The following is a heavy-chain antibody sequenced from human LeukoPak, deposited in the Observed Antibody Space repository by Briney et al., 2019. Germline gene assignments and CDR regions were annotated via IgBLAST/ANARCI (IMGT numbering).Heavy chain of an antibody. Sequence: SETLSLTCAVYGGSFSGYYWSWIRQPPGKGLEWIGEINHSGSTNYNPSLKSRVTISVDPSKNQFSLKLSSVTAAETAVYYCARGGYNSRRDNWFDPWGQGTLVTVSS. CDR1: GGSFSGYY. CDR2: INHSGST. D-gene: IGHD5-12*01. CDR3: ARGGYNSRRDNWFDP. J-gene: IGHJ5*02. V-gene: IGHV4-34*01.